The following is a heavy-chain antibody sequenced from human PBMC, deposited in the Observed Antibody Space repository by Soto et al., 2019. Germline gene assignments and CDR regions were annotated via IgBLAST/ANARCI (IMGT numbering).Heavy chain of an antibody. CDR1: GLSLSTNGVG. Sequence: QITFKESGPTLVKPTQTLTLTCTFSGLSLSTNGVGVGWIRQPPGKALEWLALIYWDNDKRYSPSLKSRLTITKDTSKNQVVLTMTRMDPVDTGTYYCAHDRTVVASTDGALDIWGQGTMVTVSS. CDR2: IYWDNDK. D-gene: IGHD2-15*01. CDR3: AHDRTVVASTDGALDI. V-gene: IGHV2-5*02. J-gene: IGHJ3*02.